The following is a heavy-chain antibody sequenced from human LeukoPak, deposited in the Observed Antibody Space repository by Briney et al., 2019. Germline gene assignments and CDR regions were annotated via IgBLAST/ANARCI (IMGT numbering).Heavy chain of an antibody. Sequence: ASVKVSCKASGYTFTDFYMHWVRQAPGQGLEWMGWINPNSGGTNYAQKFQGRVTMTRDTSISTAYMELSRLRSDDTAVYYCARDDVVDDFDYWGQGTLVTVSS. CDR2: INPNSGGT. D-gene: IGHD2-15*01. J-gene: IGHJ4*02. CDR1: GYTFTDFY. V-gene: IGHV1-2*02. CDR3: ARDDVVDDFDY.